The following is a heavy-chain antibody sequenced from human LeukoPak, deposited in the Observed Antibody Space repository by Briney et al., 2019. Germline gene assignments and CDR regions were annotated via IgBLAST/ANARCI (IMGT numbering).Heavy chain of an antibody. D-gene: IGHD1-26*01. CDR2: IRYDGSNK. CDR3: AAAGRISGSYYYYYMDV. Sequence: GGSLRLSCAASGFTFSSYGMHWVRQAPGKGLEWVAFIRYDGSNKYYADSVKGRFTISRDNSKNTLYLQMNSLRAEDTAVYYCAAAGRISGSYYYYYMDVWGKGTTVTISS. CDR1: GFTFSSYG. V-gene: IGHV3-30*02. J-gene: IGHJ6*03.